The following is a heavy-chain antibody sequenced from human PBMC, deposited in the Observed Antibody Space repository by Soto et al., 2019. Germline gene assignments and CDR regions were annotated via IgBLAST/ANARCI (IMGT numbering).Heavy chain of an antibody. CDR3: AKQYCISTSCYDEDYYYYYGMDV. Sequence: PSETLSLTCTVSGGSISGYYWSWIRQPPGKGLEWIGYMYNTGSTVYNPSFKSRVTISVDTSKNQFSLKLNSVTAEDTAVYYCAKQYCISTSCYDEDYYYYYGMDVWGQGTTVTVSS. D-gene: IGHD2-2*01. CDR1: GGSISGYY. J-gene: IGHJ6*02. V-gene: IGHV4-59*01. CDR2: MYNTGST.